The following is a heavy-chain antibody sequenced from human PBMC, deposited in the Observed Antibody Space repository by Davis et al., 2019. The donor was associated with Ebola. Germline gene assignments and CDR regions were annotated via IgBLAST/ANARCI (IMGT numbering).Heavy chain of an antibody. CDR3: AKDTSNIWFDI. CDR1: GFIFRSYV. V-gene: IGHV3-23*01. D-gene: IGHD1-26*01. CDR2: FGTSGDT. Sequence: GESLKTSCAASGFIFRSYVMSWVRQAPGKGLEWVSTFGTSGDTYYADSVKGRFTISRDNSKNTLYPQMNGLRVDDTAIYYCAKDTSNIWFDIWGQGTMVTVSS. J-gene: IGHJ3*02.